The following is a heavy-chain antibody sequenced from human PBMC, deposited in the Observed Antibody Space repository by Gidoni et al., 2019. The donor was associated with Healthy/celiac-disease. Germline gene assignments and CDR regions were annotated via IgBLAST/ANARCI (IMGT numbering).Heavy chain of an antibody. J-gene: IGHJ5*02. CDR3: ARKEVQYWFDP. Sequence: TVSGGSISSSSYYWGWIRQPPGKGLEWIGSIYYSGSTYYNPSLKSRVTISVDTSKNQFSLKLSSVTAADTAVYYCARKEVQYWFDPWGQGTLVTVSS. V-gene: IGHV4-39*01. CDR2: IYYSGST. CDR1: GGSISSSSYY.